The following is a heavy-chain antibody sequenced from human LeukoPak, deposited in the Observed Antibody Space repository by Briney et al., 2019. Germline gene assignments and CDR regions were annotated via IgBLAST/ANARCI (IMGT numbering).Heavy chain of an antibody. J-gene: IGHJ3*02. Sequence: SETLSLTCAVYGGSFSGYYWSWIRQPPGKGLEWIGEINHSGSTNYNPSLKSRVTISVDTSKNQFSLKLSSVTAADTAVYYCARGPPRYFDWLLYGGGAFDIWGQGTMVTVSS. CDR1: GGSFSGYY. CDR3: ARGPPRYFDWLLYGGGAFDI. D-gene: IGHD3-9*01. V-gene: IGHV4-34*01. CDR2: INHSGST.